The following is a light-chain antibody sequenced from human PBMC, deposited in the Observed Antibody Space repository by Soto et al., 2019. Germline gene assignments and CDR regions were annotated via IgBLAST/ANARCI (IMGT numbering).Light chain of an antibody. J-gene: IGLJ1*01. Sequence: QSALTQPASVSGSPGQSISISCTGTNSDIGDYNYVSWYQQHPGKAPRLMIYEVTDRPSGVSNRFSGSKSGNTASLTISGLQAEDEADYYCSSYTSSTTLVFGTGTKLTVL. CDR2: EVT. CDR1: NSDIGDYNY. V-gene: IGLV2-14*01. CDR3: SSYTSSTTLV.